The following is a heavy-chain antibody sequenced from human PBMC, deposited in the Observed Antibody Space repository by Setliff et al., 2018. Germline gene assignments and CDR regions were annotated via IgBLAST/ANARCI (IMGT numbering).Heavy chain of an antibody. V-gene: IGHV5-51*01. J-gene: IGHJ2*01. CDR3: ARRRRFDSGGPRSPWYFDL. CDR2: IYPDGSDT. Sequence: GESLKISCKASGYNFLDYWIGWVRQMPGKGLEWMGIIYPDGSDTRYSPSVQGPFTISADKSISTAYLQWSSLKASDTAFYYCARRRRFDSGGPRSPWYFDLWGRGTLVTVSS. D-gene: IGHD3-22*01. CDR1: GYNFLDYW.